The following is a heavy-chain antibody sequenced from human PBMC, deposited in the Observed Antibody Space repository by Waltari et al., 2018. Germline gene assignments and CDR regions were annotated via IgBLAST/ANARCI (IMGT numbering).Heavy chain of an antibody. CDR3: ARPRADY. CDR2: IKQDGSDK. J-gene: IGHJ4*02. V-gene: IGHV3-7*01. CDR1: TFSSDW. Sequence: TFSSDWMHWVRQAPGKGLEWVANIKQDGSDKNYMDSVKGRFTISRDNARNSLFLQMNSLGVEDTAVYYCARPRADYWGQGTLVTVSS.